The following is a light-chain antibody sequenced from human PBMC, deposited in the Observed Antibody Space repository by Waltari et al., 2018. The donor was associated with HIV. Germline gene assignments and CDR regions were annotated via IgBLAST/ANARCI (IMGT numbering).Light chain of an antibody. CDR1: SSNIANTY. Sequence: QSVLTQPPSVSAAPGQKVTISCSGSSSNIANTYVFWYQQSPGTAPKLLIFDNNKRPSELPYRFSGSKSGTSATLGITGLQTGDEADYYCGSWDSSLSVWVFGGGTKLTVL. V-gene: IGLV1-51*01. CDR3: GSWDSSLSVWV. CDR2: DNN. J-gene: IGLJ3*02.